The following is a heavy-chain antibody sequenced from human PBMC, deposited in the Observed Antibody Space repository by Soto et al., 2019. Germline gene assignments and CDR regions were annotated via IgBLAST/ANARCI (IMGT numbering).Heavy chain of an antibody. CDR3: AKDLLGPTDLGY. Sequence: GGSLRLSCAASGFTFSSYAISWVRQAPGKGLEWVSAISGSGGSTYYADSVKGRFTISRDNSKNTLYLQMNSLRAEDTAVYYCAKDLLGPTDLGYWGQGTLVTVSS. V-gene: IGHV3-23*01. D-gene: IGHD1-26*01. CDR1: GFTFSSYA. CDR2: ISGSGGST. J-gene: IGHJ4*02.